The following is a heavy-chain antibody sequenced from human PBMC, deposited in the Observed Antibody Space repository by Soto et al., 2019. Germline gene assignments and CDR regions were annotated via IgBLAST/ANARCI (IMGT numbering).Heavy chain of an antibody. CDR3: ARLAIFDFYGMDV. J-gene: IGHJ6*02. Sequence: GGSLRLSCAASGFTFCSYSMDWVRQAPGKGLEWVSVISNDGSNKYYADSVKGRFTISRDNSKNTLYLQMNSLRAEDTAVYYCARLAIFDFYGMDVWGQGTTVTVSS. CDR1: GFTFCSYS. CDR2: ISNDGSNK. D-gene: IGHD3-3*01. V-gene: IGHV3-30*03.